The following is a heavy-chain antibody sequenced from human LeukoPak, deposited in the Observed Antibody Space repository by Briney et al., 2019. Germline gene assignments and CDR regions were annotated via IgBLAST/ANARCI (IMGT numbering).Heavy chain of an antibody. J-gene: IGHJ4*02. D-gene: IGHD5-18*01. Sequence: ASVKVSCKASGYTFTSYHMHWVRQAPGQGLEWMGLINLSGGSTTYAQRFQGRVTLTRDTSTSTVYMELSSLRSEDTAVYYCARDYVDDIPMVKDYWGQGTLVTVSS. CDR2: INLSGGST. V-gene: IGHV1-46*01. CDR1: GYTFTSYH. CDR3: ARDYVDDIPMVKDY.